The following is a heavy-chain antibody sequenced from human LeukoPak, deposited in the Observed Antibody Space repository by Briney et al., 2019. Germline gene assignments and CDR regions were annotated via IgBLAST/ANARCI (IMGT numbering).Heavy chain of an antibody. J-gene: IGHJ3*02. Sequence: GGSLRLSCTASGFTFSSYWMSWVRQAPGKGLEWVANIKQDGSEKYYVDSVKGRFTISRDNAKNSLYLQMNSLRAEDTAVYYCARDYGSGWYLDAFDIWGQGTMVTVSS. D-gene: IGHD6-19*01. V-gene: IGHV3-7*01. CDR1: GFTFSSYW. CDR3: ARDYGSGWYLDAFDI. CDR2: IKQDGSEK.